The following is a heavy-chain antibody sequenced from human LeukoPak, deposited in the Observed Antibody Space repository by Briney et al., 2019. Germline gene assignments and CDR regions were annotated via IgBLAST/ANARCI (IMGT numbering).Heavy chain of an antibody. J-gene: IGHJ4*02. CDR3: ARGLRGCDY. CDR2: ISSSSSYI. D-gene: IGHD6-19*01. CDR1: GFTFSSFS. Sequence: GGSLRLSCSASGFTFSSFSMNWGRPAPGKGLGWVSSISSSSSYIYYADPVKGRFTISRDNAKNSLYLQMDSLRAEDTAVYYCARGLRGCDYWGQGTLVTVSS. V-gene: IGHV3-21*01.